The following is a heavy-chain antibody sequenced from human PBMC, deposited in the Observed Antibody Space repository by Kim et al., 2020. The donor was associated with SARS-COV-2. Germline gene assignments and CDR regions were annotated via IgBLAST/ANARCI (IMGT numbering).Heavy chain of an antibody. CDR1: GGSITNYY. V-gene: IGHV4-59*13. CDR3: ARESYSSGCFDT. CDR2: IHYTGST. D-gene: IGHD6-19*01. Sequence: SETLSLTCTVSGGSITNYYGNWIRQPPGKGLEWIGQIHYTGSTNYNPPLKRRVTISVDTSKNQFSLKLSSVTAADTAVYYCARESYSSGCFDTWGQGTLVIVSS. J-gene: IGHJ5*02.